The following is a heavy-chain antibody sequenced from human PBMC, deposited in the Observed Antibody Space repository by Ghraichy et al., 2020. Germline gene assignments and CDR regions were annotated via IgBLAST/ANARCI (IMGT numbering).Heavy chain of an antibody. CDR2: IKQDGSEK. Sequence: AGSLRLSCTASGFIFRDYWLTWVRHAPGKGLEWVANIKQDGSEKYYVDSVKGRFNVSRDNADNSLFLQMNSLRAEDTAVYYCAREFAVTAWDFRGQGTLVTVSS. J-gene: IGHJ4*02. D-gene: IGHD4-11*01. CDR3: AREFAVTAWDF. V-gene: IGHV3-7*03. CDR1: GFIFRDYW.